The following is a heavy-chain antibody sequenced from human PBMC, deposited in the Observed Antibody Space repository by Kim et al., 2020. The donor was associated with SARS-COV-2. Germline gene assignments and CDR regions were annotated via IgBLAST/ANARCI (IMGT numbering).Heavy chain of an antibody. Sequence: AHSVGGRFTISRENSKKTVYLEMNSRRAEDTAVYFCAKDLGGGHCFDHWGQGTLVTVSS. D-gene: IGHD3-10*01. CDR3: AKDLGGGHCFDH. J-gene: IGHJ4*02. V-gene: IGHV3-33*06.